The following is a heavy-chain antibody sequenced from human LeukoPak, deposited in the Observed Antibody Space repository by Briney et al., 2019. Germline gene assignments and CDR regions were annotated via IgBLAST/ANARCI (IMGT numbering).Heavy chain of an antibody. D-gene: IGHD3-3*01. Sequence: GGSLRLSCAASGFTFSSYAMHWVRQAPGKGLEWVSAISGSGGSTYYADSVKGRFTISRDNSKNTLYLQMNSLRAEDTAVYYCAKGGIRFLEWLLSLDAFDIWGQGTMVTVSS. V-gene: IGHV3-23*01. CDR2: ISGSGGST. CDR1: GFTFSSYA. J-gene: IGHJ3*02. CDR3: AKGGIRFLEWLLSLDAFDI.